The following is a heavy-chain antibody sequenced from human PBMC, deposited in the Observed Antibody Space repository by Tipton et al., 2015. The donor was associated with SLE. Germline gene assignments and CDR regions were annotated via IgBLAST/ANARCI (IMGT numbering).Heavy chain of an antibody. CDR3: ARGQDMITFGGIHRY. Sequence: TLSLTCAVSGYPITSGYYWGWIRQSPGKGLECLGEVNHSGTTNYNPSLKSRVTISVDTSKNQFSLKLNSVTAADTAVYYCARGQDMITFGGIHRYWGQGTLVTVSS. V-gene: IGHV4-38-2*01. CDR2: VNHSGTT. CDR1: GYPITSGYY. J-gene: IGHJ4*02. D-gene: IGHD3-16*01.